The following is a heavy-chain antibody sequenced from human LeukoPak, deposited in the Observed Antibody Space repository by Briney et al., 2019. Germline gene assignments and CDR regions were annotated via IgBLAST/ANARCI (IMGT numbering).Heavy chain of an antibody. CDR3: ANSRQLLLRLPFDY. V-gene: IGHV3-23*01. J-gene: IGHJ4*02. CDR2: ISGSGGST. Sequence: TGGSLRLSCAASGFTFSSYAMSWVRQAPGKGLEWVSAISGSGGSTYYADSVKGRFTISRDNSKNTLYLQMNSLRAEDTAVYYCANSRQLLLRLPFDYWGQGTLVTVSS. CDR1: GFTFSSYA. D-gene: IGHD2-2*01.